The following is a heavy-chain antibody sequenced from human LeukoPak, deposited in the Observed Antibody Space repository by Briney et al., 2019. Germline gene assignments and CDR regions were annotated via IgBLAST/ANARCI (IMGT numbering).Heavy chain of an antibody. Sequence: PSETLSLTCTVSGGSISGSTYHWGWVRQPPGRGLEWIGSINYSGATYYNPSRESRVTISVDTSQNQFSLKGSPVTAAATAVYYCAPTYSSTRGGYEYWGQGPLVTVSS. V-gene: IGHV4-39*01. CDR2: INYSGAT. J-gene: IGHJ4*02. CDR1: GGSISGSTYH. CDR3: APTYSSTRGGYEY. D-gene: IGHD5-18*01.